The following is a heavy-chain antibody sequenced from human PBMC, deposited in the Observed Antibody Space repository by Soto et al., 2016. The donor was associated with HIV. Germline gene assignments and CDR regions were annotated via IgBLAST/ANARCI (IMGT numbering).Heavy chain of an antibody. CDR1: GFRFKNYA. CDR2: ISGSATDT. D-gene: IGHD2-21*01. V-gene: IGHV3-23*01. CDR3: VKGVGVVIAVEYFHY. Sequence: EVQLSESGGALVQPGGSLRLSCTASGFRFKNYAMSWVRLAPGKGLEWVSGISGSATDTLYYADSVKGRFTISRDDSKNTLYLQMNSLRAEDTAIYYCVKGVGVVIAVEYFHYWGQGTLVTVSS. J-gene: IGHJ1*01.